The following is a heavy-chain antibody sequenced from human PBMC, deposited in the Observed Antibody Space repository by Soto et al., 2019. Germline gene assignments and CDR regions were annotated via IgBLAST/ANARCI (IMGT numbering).Heavy chain of an antibody. CDR1: CGSIISGDYY. CDR3: ARVLFCSSTSCYSYYYYGMDV. V-gene: IGHV4-30-4*01. CDR2: IYYSGST. D-gene: IGHD2-2*01. J-gene: IGHJ6*02. Sequence: SETLCLTFTVSCGSIISGDYYWSWIRQPPGKGVEWIGYIYYSGSTYYNPSLKSRVTISVDTSKNQFSLKLSSVTAADTAVYYCARVLFCSSTSCYSYYYYGMDVWGQGTTVTVSS.